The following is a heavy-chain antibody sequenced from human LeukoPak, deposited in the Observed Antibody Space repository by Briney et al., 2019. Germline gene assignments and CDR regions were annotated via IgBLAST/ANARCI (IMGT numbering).Heavy chain of an antibody. V-gene: IGHV4-34*01. CDR1: GGSFSGYY. J-gene: IGHJ4*02. CDR3: AVAGRY. CDR2: INHSGSI. D-gene: IGHD6-19*01. Sequence: SETLSLTCAVYGGSFSGYYWSWIRQPPGKGLEWIGEINHSGSINYNPSLKSRVTISVDTSKNQFSLKLSSVTAADTAVYCCAVAGRYWGQGTLVTVSS.